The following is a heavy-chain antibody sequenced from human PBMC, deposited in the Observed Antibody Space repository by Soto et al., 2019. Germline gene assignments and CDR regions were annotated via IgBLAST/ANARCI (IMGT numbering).Heavy chain of an antibody. Sequence: PSETLSLTCTVSGGSISSSSYYWGWIRQPPGKGLEWIGSIYYSGSTYYNPSLKSRVTISVDTSKNQFSLKLSSVTAADTAVYYCARHSRARPLYYYYYGMDVWGQGTTVTVSS. V-gene: IGHV4-39*01. CDR3: ARHSRARPLYYYYYGMDV. J-gene: IGHJ6*02. CDR2: IYYSGST. CDR1: GGSISSSSYY. D-gene: IGHD6-6*01.